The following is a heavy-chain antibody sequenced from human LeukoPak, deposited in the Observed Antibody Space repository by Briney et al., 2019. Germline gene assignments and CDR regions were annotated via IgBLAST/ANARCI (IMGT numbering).Heavy chain of an antibody. CDR3: AKKGVAGPDAFDI. J-gene: IGHJ3*02. V-gene: IGHV3-23*01. CDR1: GFTFSSYA. D-gene: IGHD6-19*01. CDR2: ISGSGGST. Sequence: GGSLRLSCAASGFTFSSYAMSWVRQAPGKGLEWVSAISGSGGSTYYADSVKGRLTISRDNSKNTLYLQMNSLRAEDTAVYYCAKKGVAGPDAFDIWGQGTMVTVSS.